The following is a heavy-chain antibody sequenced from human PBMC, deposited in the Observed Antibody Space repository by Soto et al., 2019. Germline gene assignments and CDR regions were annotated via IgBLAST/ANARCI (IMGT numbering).Heavy chain of an antibody. Sequence: LSLTCTVSGGSISSYXWSWIRQPPGKGLEWIGYIYYSGSTNYNPSLKSRVTISVDTSKNQFSLKMSSVTAADTAVYYCARLATRYYFDYWGQGTLVTVSP. CDR3: ARLATRYYFDY. J-gene: IGHJ4*02. CDR1: GGSISSYX. V-gene: IGHV4-59*01. D-gene: IGHD1-1*01. CDR2: IYYSGST.